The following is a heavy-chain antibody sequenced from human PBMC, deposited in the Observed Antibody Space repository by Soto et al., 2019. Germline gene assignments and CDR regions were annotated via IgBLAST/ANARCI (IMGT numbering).Heavy chain of an antibody. CDR3: ARFPLMVRGVIGLGWFDP. J-gene: IGHJ5*02. Sequence: PSETLSLTCTVSGGSVSSGSYYWSWIRQPPGKGLEWIGYIYYSGSTNYNPSLKSRVTISVDTSKNQFSLKLSSVTAADTAVYYCARFPLMVRGVIGLGWFDPWGQGTLVTVSS. D-gene: IGHD3-10*01. CDR1: GGSVSSGSYY. CDR2: IYYSGST. V-gene: IGHV4-61*01.